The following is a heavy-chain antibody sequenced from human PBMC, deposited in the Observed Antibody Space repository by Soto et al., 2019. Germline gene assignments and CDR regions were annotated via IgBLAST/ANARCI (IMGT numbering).Heavy chain of an antibody. V-gene: IGHV3-23*01. J-gene: IGHJ4*02. CDR3: AKDLEWLLRHFEN. Sequence: EVQLLESGGALIQPGGSLRLSCVASGFSFRNYGMSWVRQAPGKGLEWVSGISGNGGSAYYADSVKGRFTISRDNSKNTVYLQMNSLRAEDTAVYYCAKDLEWLLRHFENWGQGTLVTVSS. CDR1: GFSFRNYG. CDR2: ISGNGGSA. D-gene: IGHD3-22*01.